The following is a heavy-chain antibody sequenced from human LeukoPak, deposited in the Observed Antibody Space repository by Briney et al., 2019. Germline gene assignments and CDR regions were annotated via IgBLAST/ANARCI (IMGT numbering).Heavy chain of an antibody. Sequence: SVKVSCKASGYTFTSYGISWVRQAPGQGLEWMGGIIPLFGTADYAQKFQGRVTITADESTSTAYMELSSLRSEDTAVYYCARGSTTMVRGVITYAKPKRTYLFDYWGQGTLVTVSS. CDR3: ARGSTTMVRGVITYAKPKRTYLFDY. CDR1: GYTFTSYG. CDR2: IIPLFGTA. D-gene: IGHD3-10*01. V-gene: IGHV1-69*13. J-gene: IGHJ4*02.